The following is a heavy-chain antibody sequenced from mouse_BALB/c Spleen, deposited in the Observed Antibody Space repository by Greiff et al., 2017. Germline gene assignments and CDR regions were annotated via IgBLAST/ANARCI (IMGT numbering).Heavy chain of an antibody. V-gene: IGHV2-9*02. J-gene: IGHJ3*01. CDR1: GFSLTSYG. D-gene: IGHD2-10*02. CDR2: LWAGGST. CDR3: AREPLSYGNYFAY. Sequence: QVQLKESGPGLVAPSQSLSITCTVSGFSLTSYGVHWVRQPPGKGLEWLGVLWAGGSTNYNSALMSRLSISKDNSKSQVFLKMNSLQTDDTAMYYCAREPLSYGNYFAYWGQGTLVTVSA.